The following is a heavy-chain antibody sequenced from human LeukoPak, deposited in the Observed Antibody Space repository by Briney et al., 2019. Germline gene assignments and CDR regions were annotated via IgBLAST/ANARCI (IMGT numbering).Heavy chain of an antibody. D-gene: IGHD2-21*02. Sequence: SVKVSCKTSEGTFISYAFSWMRQAPGQGLEWVGRIIPIYNPVDYTQRFQGRVTITADESTNTVYLELSSLRYDDTAVYYCAREPLGCGGDCHFDYWGQGTLVTVSS. J-gene: IGHJ4*02. CDR3: AREPLGCGGDCHFDY. CDR1: EGTFISYA. CDR2: IIPIYNPV. V-gene: IGHV1-69*13.